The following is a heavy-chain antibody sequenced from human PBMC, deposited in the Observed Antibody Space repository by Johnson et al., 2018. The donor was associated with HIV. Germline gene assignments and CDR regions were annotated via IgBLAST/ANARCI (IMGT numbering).Heavy chain of an antibody. Sequence: QVQLVESGGGVVQPGRSLRLSCAASGFTFSSYAMHWVRQAPGKGLEWVAVISYDGSNKYYSESVKGRFTISRDNSKDTLYLQMNSLRAEDTAVYYCAKGREGIKAFVIWGQGTMVTVSS. J-gene: IGHJ3*02. CDR3: AKGREGIKAFVI. CDR1: GFTFSSYA. D-gene: IGHD3-10*01. V-gene: IGHV3-30*04. CDR2: ISYDGSNK.